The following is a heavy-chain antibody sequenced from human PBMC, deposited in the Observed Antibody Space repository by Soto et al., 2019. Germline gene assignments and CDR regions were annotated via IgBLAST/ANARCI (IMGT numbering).Heavy chain of an antibody. J-gene: IGHJ5*01. CDR2: IYQSGVT. D-gene: IGHD6-19*01. V-gene: IGHV4-30-2*01. CDR1: GDSYRISPYA. CDR3: TRMPSSSGVRFDP. Sequence: PSETLSLTCNMSGDSYRISPYAGSWMRQRPGKALQWSGFIYQSGVTSSDPSLASRVSITLDRSNNQCSLKLKSETAATTALYFCTRMPSSSGVRFDPWGPGTMVTVSS.